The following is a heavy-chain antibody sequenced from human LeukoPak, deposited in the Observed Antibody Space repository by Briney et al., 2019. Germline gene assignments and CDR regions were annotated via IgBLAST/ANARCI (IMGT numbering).Heavy chain of an antibody. J-gene: IGHJ6*04. CDR3: ARDEQLLWFGELLSHPSYYYYYGMDV. CDR1: GFTFSSYG. CDR2: IWYDGSNK. D-gene: IGHD3-10*01. Sequence: GRSLRLSCAASGFTFSSYGMHWVRQAPGKGLEWVAVIWYDGSNKYYADSVKGRFTISRDNSKNTLYLQMNSLRAEDTAVYYCARDEQLLWFGELLSHPSYYYYYGMDVWGKGTTVTVSS. V-gene: IGHV3-33*01.